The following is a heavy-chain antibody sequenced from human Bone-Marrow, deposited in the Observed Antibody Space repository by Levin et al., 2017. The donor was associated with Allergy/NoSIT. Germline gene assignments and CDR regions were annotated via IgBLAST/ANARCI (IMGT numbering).Heavy chain of an antibody. D-gene: IGHD3-10*01. CDR2: ISNSAYSQ. J-gene: IGHJ6*02. Sequence: QTGGSLRLSCAASGFTFSSHAMNWVRQTPGKGLEWVAGISNSAYSQYYLDSVEGRFTISRDNSNNTVSLQMNSLRAEDTAIYYCAKTRSTAGAIYYYYGLDVWGQGTTVIVSS. CDR3: AKTRSTAGAIYYYYGLDV. V-gene: IGHV3-23*01. CDR1: GFTFSSHA.